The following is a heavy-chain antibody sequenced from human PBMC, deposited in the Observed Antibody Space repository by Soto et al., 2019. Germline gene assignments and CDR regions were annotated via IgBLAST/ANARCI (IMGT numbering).Heavy chain of an antibody. CDR1: GGSISNFY. D-gene: IGHD2-8*01. Sequence: PSDTLSLNCTVSGGSISNFYWSWIRQPPGKGLEWIGYISYSGNTNYNPSLKSRVSISVDTSKNQLSLNLTSVTAADTAVYYCARAPMVLSRSYFDSWGQGTPVTVSS. CDR3: ARAPMVLSRSYFDS. V-gene: IGHV4-59*07. CDR2: ISYSGNT. J-gene: IGHJ4*02.